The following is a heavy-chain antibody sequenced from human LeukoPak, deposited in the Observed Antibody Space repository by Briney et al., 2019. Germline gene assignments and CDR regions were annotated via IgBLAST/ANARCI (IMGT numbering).Heavy chain of an antibody. V-gene: IGHV1-69*04. D-gene: IGHD6-6*01. CDR3: APLEYSSSSYYFDY. J-gene: IGHJ4*02. CDR2: IIPILGIA. CDR1: GGTFSSYA. Sequence: SVKVSCKASGGTFSSYAISWVRQAPGQGLEWMGRIIPILGIANYAQSFQGRVTITADKSTSTAYMELSSLRSEDTAVYYCAPLEYSSSSYYFDYWGQGTLVTVSS.